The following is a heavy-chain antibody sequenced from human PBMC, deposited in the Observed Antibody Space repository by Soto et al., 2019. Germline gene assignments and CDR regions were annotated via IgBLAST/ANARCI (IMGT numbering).Heavy chain of an antibody. CDR3: GRAREYDSSGYSMDFDY. D-gene: IGHD3-22*01. CDR1: GGTFSSYA. CDR2: IIPIFGTA. Sequence: SVKVSCKASGGTFSSYAISWVRQAPGQGLEWMGGIIPIFGTANYAQKFQGRVTITADESTSTAYMELSSLRSEDTAVYYCGRAREYDSSGYSMDFDYWGQGTLVTVSS. V-gene: IGHV1-69*13. J-gene: IGHJ4*02.